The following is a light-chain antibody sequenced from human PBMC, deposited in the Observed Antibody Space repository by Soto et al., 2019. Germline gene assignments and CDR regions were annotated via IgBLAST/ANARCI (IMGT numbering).Light chain of an antibody. CDR1: SSNIGANYD. Sequence: QSVLTQPPSVSGAPGQRVTISCTGSSSNIGANYDVHWYQQRPGTAPKLLIFGNKNRPSGVPDRFSGSKSGTSASLAITGLQPEDEGDYYCQSYDNPRGARFVFGTGTKLPLL. J-gene: IGLJ1*01. V-gene: IGLV1-40*01. CDR3: QSYDNPRGARFV. CDR2: GNK.